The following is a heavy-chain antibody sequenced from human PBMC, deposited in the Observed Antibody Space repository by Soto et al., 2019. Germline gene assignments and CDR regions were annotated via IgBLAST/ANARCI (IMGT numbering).Heavy chain of an antibody. Sequence: QVHLQESGPGVVKASETLSLTCSLSGGSTSGKYWSWIRQSAGKGLEWIGRIYSSGRNHYNPSLCRRVSMSVVQNTFSLRLTSVPAAETAIYYCARDFNVNTALDYWYFDLWGRGTQVSVSS. V-gene: IGHV4-4*07. CDR3: ARDFNVNTALDYWYFDL. CDR1: GGSTSGKY. D-gene: IGHD4-17*01. CDR2: IYSSGRN. J-gene: IGHJ2*01.